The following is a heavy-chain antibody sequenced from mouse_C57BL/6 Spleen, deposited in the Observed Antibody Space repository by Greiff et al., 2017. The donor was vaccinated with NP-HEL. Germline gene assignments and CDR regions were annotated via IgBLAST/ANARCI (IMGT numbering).Heavy chain of an antibody. CDR3: ARSRASHGANYFDY. CDR2: IDPSDSYT. CDR1: GYTFTSYW. Sequence: QVQLQQPGAELVMPGASVKLSCKASGYTFTSYWMHWVKQRPGQGLEWIGEIDPSDSYTNYNQKFKGKSTLTVDKSSSTAYMQLSSLTSEDSAVYYCARSRASHGANYFDYWGQGTTLTVSS. V-gene: IGHV1-69*01. J-gene: IGHJ2*01. D-gene: IGHD6-1*01.